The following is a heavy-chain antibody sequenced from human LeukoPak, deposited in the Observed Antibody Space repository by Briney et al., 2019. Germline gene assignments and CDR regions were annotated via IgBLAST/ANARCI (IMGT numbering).Heavy chain of an antibody. Sequence: GGSLRLSCAASGFTFSSYEMNWVRQAPGKGLEWVAFIRHDGSNKYYADSVRGRFTISRDNSKNTLYLQMNSLRAGDTAVYYCAKDRAYISSWYGCSTPWGQGTLVTVSS. CDR2: IRHDGSNK. CDR1: GFTFSSYE. J-gene: IGHJ5*02. D-gene: IGHD2-2*01. V-gene: IGHV3-30*02. CDR3: AKDRAYISSWYGCSTP.